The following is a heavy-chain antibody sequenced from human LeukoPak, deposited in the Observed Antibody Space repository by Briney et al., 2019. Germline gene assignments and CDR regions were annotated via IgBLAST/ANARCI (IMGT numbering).Heavy chain of an antibody. CDR1: GGSISSGDYY. Sequence: SETLSLTCTVSGGSISSGDYYWSWIRQPPGKGLEWIGEINHSGSTNYNPSLESRVTISVDTSKNQFSLKLSSVTAADTAVYYCGTGSPYYFDYWGQGTLVTVSS. CDR3: GTGSPYYFDY. J-gene: IGHJ4*02. D-gene: IGHD3-10*01. V-gene: IGHV4-61*08. CDR2: INHSGST.